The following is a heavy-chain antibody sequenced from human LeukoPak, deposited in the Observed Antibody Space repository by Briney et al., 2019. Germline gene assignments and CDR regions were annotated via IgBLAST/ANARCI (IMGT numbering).Heavy chain of an antibody. V-gene: IGHV3-30*04. J-gene: IGHJ2*01. CDR1: GFTFSSYA. D-gene: IGHD1-1*01. Sequence: PGGSLRLSCAASGFTFSSYAMHWVRQAPGKGLEWVAVISYDGSNKYYADSVKGRFTISRDNSKNTLYLQMNSLRAEDTAVYYCARGDPWNPRYWYFDLWGRGTLVTVSS. CDR2: ISYDGSNK. CDR3: ARGDPWNPRYWYFDL.